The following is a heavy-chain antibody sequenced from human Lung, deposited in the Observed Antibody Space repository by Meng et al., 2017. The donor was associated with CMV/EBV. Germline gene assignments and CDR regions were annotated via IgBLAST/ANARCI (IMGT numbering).Heavy chain of an antibody. J-gene: IGHJ4*02. Sequence: XXXLTXAVYGGSFSGYYWSWIRQPPGKGLEWIGEINHSGSTNYNPSLKSRVTISVDTSKHQFSLKLSSVTAAATAVYYCARATYYDFWSGYPYVDYWGQRTLVTVSS. CDR2: INHSGST. V-gene: IGHV4-34*01. D-gene: IGHD3-3*01. CDR1: GGSFSGYY. CDR3: ARATYYDFWSGYPYVDY.